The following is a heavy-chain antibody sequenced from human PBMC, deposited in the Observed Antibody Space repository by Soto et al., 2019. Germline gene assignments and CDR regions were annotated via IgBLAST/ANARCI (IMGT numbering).Heavy chain of an antibody. CDR1: GLTFRNYW. V-gene: IGHV3-74*01. J-gene: IGHJ4*02. CDR2: IKSDGSVT. CDR3: ARDESGKTPLDY. Sequence: PGGSLRLSCAASGLTFRNYWMHWVRQVPGKGLVWLSHIKSDGSVTTYADSVKGRFTISRDNAKNTLFLQMNSLRPEDTAVYYCARDESGKTPLDYWGLGTLVTVSS.